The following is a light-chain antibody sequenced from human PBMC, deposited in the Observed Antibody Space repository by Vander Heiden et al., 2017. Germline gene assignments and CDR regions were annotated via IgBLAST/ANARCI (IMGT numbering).Light chain of an antibody. CDR1: QDIGND. CDR2: AAS. CDR3: LQDHTFPWT. Sequence: ASSLSASVGDRVTITCRASQDIGNDLGWYQQKPGRAPAILISAASTLQPGVPSRFSGSRSVTEFTLTISSLQPEDFATYYCLQDHTFPWTLGQGTKVEI. J-gene: IGKJ1*01. V-gene: IGKV1-6*01.